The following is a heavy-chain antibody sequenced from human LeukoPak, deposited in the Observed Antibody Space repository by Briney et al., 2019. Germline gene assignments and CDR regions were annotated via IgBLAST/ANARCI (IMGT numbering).Heavy chain of an antibody. CDR2: ISAYNGNT. J-gene: IGHJ5*02. CDR1: GYTFTSYG. V-gene: IGHV1-18*01. Sequence: ASVKVSCKASGYTFTSYGISWVRQTPGQGLEWMGWISAYNGNTNYAQKPQGRVTMTTDTSTSTAYMEPRSLRSDDTAVYYCARDRGDYGSGSYYKAWGQGTLVTVSS. CDR3: ARDRGDYGSGSYYKA. D-gene: IGHD3-10*01.